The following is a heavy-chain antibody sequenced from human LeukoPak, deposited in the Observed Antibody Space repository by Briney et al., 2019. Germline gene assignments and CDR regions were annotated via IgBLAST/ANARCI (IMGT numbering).Heavy chain of an antibody. CDR3: AKARGYGSGSYYNVKGYYFDY. CDR2: ISGSGGST. Sequence: GGSLRLSCEASGFTFSSYAMSWVRQPPGKGLEWVSAISGSGGSTYYADSVKGRFTISRDNSKNTLYLQMNSLRAEDTAVYYCAKARGYGSGSYYNVKGYYFDYWGQGTLVTVSS. D-gene: IGHD3-10*01. V-gene: IGHV3-23*01. CDR1: GFTFSSYA. J-gene: IGHJ4*02.